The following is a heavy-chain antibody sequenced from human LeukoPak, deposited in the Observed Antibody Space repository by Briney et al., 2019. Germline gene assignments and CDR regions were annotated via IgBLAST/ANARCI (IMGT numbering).Heavy chain of an antibody. CDR2: ISYDGSEK. V-gene: IGHV3-30-3*01. J-gene: IGHJ4*02. Sequence: GGSLRLSCAASGFTFSSYPMHWVRQAPGKGLEWVAVISYDGSEKHYADPVKGRFTISRDNSKNTLYLQMNSLRAEDTAVYYCASKRLDYWGQGTLVTVSS. CDR1: GFTFSSYP. CDR3: ASKRLDY.